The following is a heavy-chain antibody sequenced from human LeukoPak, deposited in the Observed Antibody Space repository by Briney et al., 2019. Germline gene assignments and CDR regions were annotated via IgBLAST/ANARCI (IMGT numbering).Heavy chain of an antibody. CDR3: ARVPLTYYYDSSGYYALDY. CDR2: IIWSAGST. J-gene: IGHJ4*02. CDR1: AFTFDAYG. D-gene: IGHD3-22*01. V-gene: IGHV3-20*03. Sequence: GGSLRFSSAAAAFTFDAYGMSWVRQGQGQGLEWVSGIIWSAGSTGYADSVKGRFTISRDNAKNSLYLQMNSLRAEDTALYYCARVPLTYYYDSSGYYALDYWGQGTLVTVSS.